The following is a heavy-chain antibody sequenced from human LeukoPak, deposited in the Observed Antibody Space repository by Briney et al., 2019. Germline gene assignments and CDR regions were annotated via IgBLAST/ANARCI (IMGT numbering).Heavy chain of an antibody. J-gene: IGHJ3*02. V-gene: IGHV5-51*01. CDR3: ARLAYNDFWSRPHDAFDI. Sequence: GESLKISCEGFGNRFSSYWVAWVRQTPGKVLECMGIIYLGDSETRHSPTFQGRVTFSADKSSATALLQWTSLRASDTAMYYCARLAYNDFWSRPHDAFDIWGQGTMVTVSS. CDR1: GNRFSSYW. D-gene: IGHD3-3*01. CDR2: IYLGDSET.